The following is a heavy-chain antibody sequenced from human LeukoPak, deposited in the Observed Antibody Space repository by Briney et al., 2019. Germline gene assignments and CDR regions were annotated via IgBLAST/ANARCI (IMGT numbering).Heavy chain of an antibody. Sequence: PSETLSLTCTVSGGSISTYFWSWIRQPPGKGLEWIGYFYNTGSTNYNPSLRSRVVFSVDTSRNQVSMKPRSVTAADTAMYYCARAKRGYNSDTDFEAFDIWGQGTMVTASS. CDR3: ARAKRGYNSDTDFEAFDI. CDR1: GGSISTYF. CDR2: FYNTGST. V-gene: IGHV4-59*01. J-gene: IGHJ3*02. D-gene: IGHD5-18*01.